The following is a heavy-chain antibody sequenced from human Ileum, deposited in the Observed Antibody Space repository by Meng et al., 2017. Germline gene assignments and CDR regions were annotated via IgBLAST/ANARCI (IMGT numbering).Heavy chain of an antibody. Sequence: SETLSLTCTVSGGSISSSSYHWGWIRQPPGKGLEWIGNIYYSGSTYYNPSLKSRVTISVETSKNQFSLRLSSVTAADTAVYYCARHYGSGFDFWGQGTLVTVSS. J-gene: IGHJ4*02. CDR3: ARHYGSGFDF. CDR1: GGSISSSSYH. V-gene: IGHV4-39*07. CDR2: IYYSGST. D-gene: IGHD3-10*01.